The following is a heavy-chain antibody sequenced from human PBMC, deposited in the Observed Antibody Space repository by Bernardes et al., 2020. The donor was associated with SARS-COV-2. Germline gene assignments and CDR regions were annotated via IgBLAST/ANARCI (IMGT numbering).Heavy chain of an antibody. CDR3: TGDYLY. Sequence: GGSLRLSCAASGFNFSGSAIQWVRQAPGKGLEWVGRMRSKYKNYVTTYAPSLKDRIPISRDDSRDTAYLQINSLKIGDTAVYYCTGDYLYWGQGALVTVSS. D-gene: IGHD4-17*01. CDR2: MRSKYKNYVT. V-gene: IGHV3-73*01. CDR1: GFNFSGSA. J-gene: IGHJ4*02.